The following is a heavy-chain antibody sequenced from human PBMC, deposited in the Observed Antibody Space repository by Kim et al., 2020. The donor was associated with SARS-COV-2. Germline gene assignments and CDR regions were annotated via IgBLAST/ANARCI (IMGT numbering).Heavy chain of an antibody. J-gene: IGHJ6*02. CDR2: ISYDGSNK. V-gene: IGHV3-30*04. Sequence: GGSLRLSCAASGFTFSSYAMHWVRQAPGKGLEWVAVISYDGSNKYYADSVKGRFTISIDNSKNTLYLQMNSLRAEDTAVYYCARENYYGSGSFYYYYYYGMDVCGQGTTVTVSS. CDR3: ARENYYGSGSFYYYYYYGMDV. D-gene: IGHD3-10*01. CDR1: GFTFSSYA.